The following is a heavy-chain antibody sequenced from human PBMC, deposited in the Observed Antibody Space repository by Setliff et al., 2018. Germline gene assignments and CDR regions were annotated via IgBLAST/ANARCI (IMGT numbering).Heavy chain of an antibody. CDR1: GFSFSRYE. J-gene: IGHJ6*02. D-gene: IGHD2-15*01. CDR2: THIDGITV. Sequence: GGSLRLSCAASGFSFSRYEMIWVRQAPGKGLEWVSKTHIDGITVYSDSVKGRSIIYRDNARNSLHLQMNSLRAEDTAIYFCARRLPYYGMDVWGQGTTVTVSS. V-gene: IGHV3-48*03. CDR3: ARRLPYYGMDV.